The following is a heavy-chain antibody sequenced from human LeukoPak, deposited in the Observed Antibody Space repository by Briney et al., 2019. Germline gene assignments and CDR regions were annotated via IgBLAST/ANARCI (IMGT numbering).Heavy chain of an antibody. CDR3: ARDLYSSGWGYFDY. Sequence: SETLCPTCTISGYSISSGYYWGCIRQPPGKGLEWIGSIYHSGSTYYNPSLKSRVTISLDTSENQFSLKLSSVTAADTAVYYCARDLYSSGWGYFDYWGQGTLVTVSS. D-gene: IGHD6-19*01. CDR2: IYHSGST. CDR1: GYSISSGYY. J-gene: IGHJ4*02. V-gene: IGHV4-38-2*02.